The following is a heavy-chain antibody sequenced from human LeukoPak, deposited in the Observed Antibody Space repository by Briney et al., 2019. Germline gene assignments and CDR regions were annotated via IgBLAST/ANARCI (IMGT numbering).Heavy chain of an antibody. CDR3: VREAESKYCGSASCLGDC. CDR1: GFALSGHW. D-gene: IGHD2-2*01. J-gene: IGHJ4*02. V-gene: IGHV3-7*03. CDR2: IEQDGSRK. Sequence: PGGSLRLSCAASGFALSGHWMSWVRQAPGKGLEWVADIEQDGSRKFYMNSVRDRFTISRDNSKNSLYLQMDSLRAEDTAMYYCVREAESKYCGSASCLGDCWGQGTLVIVSS.